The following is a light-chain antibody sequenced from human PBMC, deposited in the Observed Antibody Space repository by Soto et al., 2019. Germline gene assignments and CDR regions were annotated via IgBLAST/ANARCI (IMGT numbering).Light chain of an antibody. CDR3: QQYNTYST. CDR1: QNINVW. Sequence: DIQMTQSPSTLSASVGDRVTITCRASQNINVWLAWYQQKPGKAPKLLIYKASSLESGVPSRFSGSGSGTEFTLTISSLQPDDFATYYCQQYNTYSTFGRGTKVDTK. CDR2: KAS. V-gene: IGKV1-5*03. J-gene: IGKJ1*01.